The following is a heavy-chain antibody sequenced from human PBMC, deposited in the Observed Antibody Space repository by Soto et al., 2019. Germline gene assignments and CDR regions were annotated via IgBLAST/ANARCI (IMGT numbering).Heavy chain of an antibody. Sequence: EVQLVESGGGLVQPGRSLRLSCAASGFTFDDYAMHWVRQAPGKGLEWVSSISWNSGSIHYADSVKDRFAISRDNARKSLFLQMNSLRTEDTALYYCAKDVQAATTGYFHYWGQGTLVTVSS. CDR1: GFTFDDYA. V-gene: IGHV3-9*01. D-gene: IGHD1-1*01. CDR3: AKDVQAATTGYFHY. J-gene: IGHJ4*02. CDR2: ISWNSGSI.